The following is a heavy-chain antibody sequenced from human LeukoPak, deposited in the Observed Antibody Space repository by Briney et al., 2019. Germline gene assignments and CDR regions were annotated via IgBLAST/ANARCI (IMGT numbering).Heavy chain of an antibody. CDR1: GFTFSSYW. CDR3: AKESRQWLVLGGVDY. Sequence: PGGSLRLSCAASGFTFSSYWMHWVRQAPGKGLVWVSRINSDGSSTSYADSVKGRFTISRDNAKNSLYLQMNSLRAEDTAVYYCAKESRQWLVLGGVDYWGQEPWSPSPQ. D-gene: IGHD6-19*01. V-gene: IGHV3-74*01. J-gene: IGHJ4*01. CDR2: INSDGSST.